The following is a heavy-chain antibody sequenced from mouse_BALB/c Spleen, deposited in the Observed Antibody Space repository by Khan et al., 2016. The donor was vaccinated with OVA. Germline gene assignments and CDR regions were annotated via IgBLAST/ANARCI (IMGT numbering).Heavy chain of an antibody. CDR2: ISSTGAT. CDR3: VRSLYYSVGYAFDC. V-gene: IGHV3-2*02. Sequence: VKLLESGPGLVKPSQSLSLTCTVTGYSITSDYAWNWIRQFPGNKLEWMGYISSTGATSSNPSLKSLISVTRDSSKNHFFQLLKSVTTEATATFYCVRSLYYSVGYAFDCWGRGTSVTVSS. CDR1: GYSITSDYA. J-gene: IGHJ4*01. D-gene: IGHD2-12*01.